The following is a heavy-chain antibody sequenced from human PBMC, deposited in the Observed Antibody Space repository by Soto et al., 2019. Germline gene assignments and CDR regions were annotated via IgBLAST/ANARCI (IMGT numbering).Heavy chain of an antibody. J-gene: IGHJ1*01. Sequence: SQTLSLTCAISGDSVSSNSAAWNWIRPSPSRGLEWLGRTNYMSKWYNDYAVSVKSRISFNPDTMKNQFYLQLISVTPEDTAVYYCARDEPYCSNDRCYSRYFQHWGQGTLVTVSS. D-gene: IGHD2-15*01. V-gene: IGHV6-1*01. CDR1: GDSVSSNSAA. CDR2: TNYMSKWYN. CDR3: ARDEPYCSNDRCYSRYFQH.